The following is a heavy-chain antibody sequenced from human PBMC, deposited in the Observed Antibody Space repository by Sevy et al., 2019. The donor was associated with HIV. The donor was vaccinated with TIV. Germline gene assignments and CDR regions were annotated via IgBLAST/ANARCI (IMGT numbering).Heavy chain of an antibody. Sequence: GGSLRLSCAASGLALSDYHMAWIRQAPGKGLEWVSYISGGGATIYYADSVKGRFTISRDNAKATLHLQMNSLRVDDTAVYFCARDPFHFLRGCFWGQGTQVTVSS. V-gene: IGHV3-11*01. CDR1: GLALSDYH. CDR3: ARDPFHFLRGCF. CDR2: ISGGGATI. J-gene: IGHJ4*02. D-gene: IGHD3-10*01.